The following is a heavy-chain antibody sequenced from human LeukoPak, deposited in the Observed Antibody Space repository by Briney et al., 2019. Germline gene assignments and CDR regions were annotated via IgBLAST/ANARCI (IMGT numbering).Heavy chain of an antibody. J-gene: IGHJ5*02. CDR2: TYYRSKWYN. Sequence: SQTLSLTCAISGDSVSSNSAAWNWIRQSPSRGLEWLGRTYYRSKWYNDYAVSVKSRITINPDTSKNRFSLQLNSVTPEDTAVYYCARDLEQLVPSRPNWFDPWGQGTLVTVSS. CDR1: GDSVSSNSAA. V-gene: IGHV6-1*01. CDR3: ARDLEQLVPSRPNWFDP. D-gene: IGHD6-13*01.